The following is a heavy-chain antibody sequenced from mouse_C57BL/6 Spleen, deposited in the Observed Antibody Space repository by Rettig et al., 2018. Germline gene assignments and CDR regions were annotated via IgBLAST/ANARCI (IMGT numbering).Heavy chain of an antibody. D-gene: IGHD2-10*01. CDR3: TPYFYYFDY. CDR1: GFTFSNYW. Sequence: EVKLEESGGGLVQPGGSMKLSCVASGFTFSNYWMNWVRQSPEKGLEWVAQIRLKSDNYATHYAESVKGRFTISRDDSKSSVYLQMNNLRAEDTGIYYCTPYFYYFDYWGQGTTLTVSS. CDR2: IRLKSDNYAT. J-gene: IGHJ2*01. V-gene: IGHV6-3*01.